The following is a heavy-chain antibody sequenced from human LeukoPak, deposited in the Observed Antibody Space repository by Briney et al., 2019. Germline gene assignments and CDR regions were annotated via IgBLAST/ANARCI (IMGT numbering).Heavy chain of an antibody. J-gene: IGHJ4*02. D-gene: IGHD3-22*01. CDR3: ARAPLYHYDSSGYLFDY. CDR2: IYYSGTT. V-gene: IGHV4-39*07. CDR1: GGSISSSSYY. Sequence: SETLSLTCTVSGGSISSSSYYWGWIRQPPGKGLEWIGIIYYSGTTYYNPSLKSRVTISVDTSKNLFSLKLSSVTAADTAIYFCARAPLYHYDSSGYLFDYWGQGTLVTVSS.